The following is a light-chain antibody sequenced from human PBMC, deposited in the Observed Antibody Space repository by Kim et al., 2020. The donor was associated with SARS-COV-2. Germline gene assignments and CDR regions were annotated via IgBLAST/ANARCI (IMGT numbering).Light chain of an antibody. J-gene: IGLJ3*02. Sequence: QSALTQPASVSGSPGQSITISCTGTSNDVGTYKYVSWYQQHPGKAPQLLIFEVSERPSGVSDRFSGSKSGNTASLTISGLQAEDEGDYYCSSYTRVSTWVFGGGTKVTVL. CDR1: SNDVGTYKY. V-gene: IGLV2-14*03. CDR3: SSYTRVSTWV. CDR2: EVS.